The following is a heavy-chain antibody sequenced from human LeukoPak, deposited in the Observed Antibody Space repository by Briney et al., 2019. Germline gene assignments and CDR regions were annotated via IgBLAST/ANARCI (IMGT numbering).Heavy chain of an antibody. Sequence: GGSLRLSCAASGFTFSSYAMHWVRQAPGKGLEWVAVISYDGSNKYYADSVKGRFTISRGNSKNTLYLQMNSLRAEDTAVYYCARDDYGDSYYYYGMDVWGQGTTVTVSS. CDR2: ISYDGSNK. CDR1: GFTFSSYA. V-gene: IGHV3-30-3*01. J-gene: IGHJ6*02. CDR3: ARDDYGDSYYYYGMDV. D-gene: IGHD4-17*01.